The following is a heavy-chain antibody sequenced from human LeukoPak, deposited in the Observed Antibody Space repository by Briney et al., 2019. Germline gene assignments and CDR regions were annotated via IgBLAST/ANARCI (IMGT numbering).Heavy chain of an antibody. CDR3: ARGGDSFFDY. Sequence: PGGSLRLSCAASGFTFSSYAMHWVRQAPGKGLEWVAVISYDGSNKYYADSVKGRSTISRDNSKNTLYLQMNSLRAEDTAVYYCARGGDSFFDYWGQGTLVTVSS. CDR1: GFTFSSYA. D-gene: IGHD5-18*01. CDR2: ISYDGSNK. J-gene: IGHJ4*02. V-gene: IGHV3-30-3*01.